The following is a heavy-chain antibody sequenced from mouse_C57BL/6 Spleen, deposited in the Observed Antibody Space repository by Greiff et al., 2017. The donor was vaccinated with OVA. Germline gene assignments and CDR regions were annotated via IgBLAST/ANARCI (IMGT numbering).Heavy chain of an antibody. CDR3: ARGGTTVVYWYFDV. CDR1: GFTFSDYY. D-gene: IGHD1-1*01. J-gene: IGHJ1*03. V-gene: IGHV5-16*01. CDR2: INYDGSST. Sequence: EVMLVESEGGLVQPGSSMKLSCTASGFTFSDYYMAWVRQVPEKGLEWVANINYDGSSTYYLDSLKSRFIISRDNAKNILYLQMSSLKSDDTATYYGARGGTTVVYWYFDVWGTGTTVTVSS.